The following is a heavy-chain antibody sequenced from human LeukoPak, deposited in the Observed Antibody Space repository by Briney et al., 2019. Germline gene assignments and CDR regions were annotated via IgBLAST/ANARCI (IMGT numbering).Heavy chain of an antibody. CDR1: GGSISSGSYY. CDR2: IYTSGST. J-gene: IGHJ4*02. Sequence: SETLSLTCTVSGGSISSGSYYWSWIRQPAGKGLEWIGRIYTSGSTNYNPSLKSRVTISVDTSKNRFSLKLSSVTAADTAVYYCARGGGVFDYWGQGTLVTVSS. D-gene: IGHD2-21*01. V-gene: IGHV4-61*02. CDR3: ARGGGVFDY.